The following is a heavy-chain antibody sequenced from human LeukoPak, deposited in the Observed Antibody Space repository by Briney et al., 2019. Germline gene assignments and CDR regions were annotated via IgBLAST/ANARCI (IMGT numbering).Heavy chain of an antibody. CDR3: ARGSDYYGSGSYYNY. CDR1: GGSFSGYY. D-gene: IGHD3-10*01. CDR2: INHSGST. Sequence: SEALSLTCAVYGGSFSGYYWSWIRQPPGKGLEWIGEINHSGSTNYNPSLKSRVTISVDTSKNQFSLKLSSVTAADTAVYYCARGSDYYGSGSYYNYWGQGTLVTVSS. V-gene: IGHV4-34*01. J-gene: IGHJ4*02.